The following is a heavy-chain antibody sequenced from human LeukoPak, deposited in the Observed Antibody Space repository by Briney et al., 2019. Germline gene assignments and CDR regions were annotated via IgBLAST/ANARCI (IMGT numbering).Heavy chain of an antibody. Sequence: GGSLRLSCAASGFTFSSYGMHWVRQGPGKGLEWVAFIRYDGIHRYYADSVRGRFTISRDNSKNTLYLQMNSLRAEDTAVYYCAKDGPSSSWGYFDYWGQGTLVTVSS. CDR3: AKDGPSSSWGYFDY. D-gene: IGHD6-13*01. J-gene: IGHJ4*02. CDR2: IRYDGIHR. V-gene: IGHV3-30*02. CDR1: GFTFSSYG.